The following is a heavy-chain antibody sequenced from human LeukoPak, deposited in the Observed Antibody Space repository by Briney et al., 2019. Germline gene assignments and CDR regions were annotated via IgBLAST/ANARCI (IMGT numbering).Heavy chain of an antibody. CDR3: ARPLQGIVGATGFDY. D-gene: IGHD1-26*01. CDR1: EYSFATYW. Sequence: GESLKISCQGSEYSFATYWIAWLRQMPGKGLEWMGIIYSSDSDTRYSPSFQGQVTISADKSIKTAYLQWSSLKASDNAMYYCARPLQGIVGATGFDYWGQGTLVTVSS. V-gene: IGHV5-51*01. J-gene: IGHJ4*02. CDR2: IYSSDSDT.